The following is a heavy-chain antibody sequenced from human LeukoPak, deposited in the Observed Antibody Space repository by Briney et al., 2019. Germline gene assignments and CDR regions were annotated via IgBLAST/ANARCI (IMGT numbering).Heavy chain of an antibody. CDR1: GGSISSSSYY. V-gene: IGHV4-39*01. CDR2: IYYSGST. Sequence: PSETLSLTCTVSGGSISSSSYYWGWIRQPPGKGLEWIGSIYYSGSTYYNPSLKSRVTISVDTSKNQFSLKLSSVTAADTAVYYCARHEDVAHLKAFDYWGQGTLVTVSS. J-gene: IGHJ4*02. CDR3: ARHEDVAHLKAFDY. D-gene: IGHD2-15*01.